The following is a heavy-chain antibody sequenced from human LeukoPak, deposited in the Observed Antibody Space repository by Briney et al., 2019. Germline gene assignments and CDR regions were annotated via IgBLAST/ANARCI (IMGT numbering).Heavy chain of an antibody. V-gene: IGHV4-38-2*02. CDR3: ARRGGSYRRNWFDP. CDR2: INHSGST. Sequence: SETLSLTCTVSGYAISSGFYWGWIRQPPGKGLEWIGEINHSGSTNYNPSLKSRVTISVDTSKNQFSLELSSVTAADTAVYYCARRGGSYRRNWFDPWGQGTLVTVSS. J-gene: IGHJ5*02. D-gene: IGHD3-16*02. CDR1: GYAISSGFY.